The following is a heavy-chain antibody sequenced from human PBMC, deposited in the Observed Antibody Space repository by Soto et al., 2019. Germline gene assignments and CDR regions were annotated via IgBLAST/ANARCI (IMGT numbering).Heavy chain of an antibody. CDR2: IHYSGTT. J-gene: IGHJ2*01. Sequence: PSETLSLTCTVSRTSISSYYWSWIRHPPGKGLEWIANIHYSGTTNYNPSLASRVTLSVDTSKNQFSLKMTSVTAAARAMYFCARYNSYAIDYWGRGTLGTVSS. V-gene: IGHV4-59*01. CDR1: RTSISSYY. D-gene: IGHD2-8*01. CDR3: ARYNSYAIDY.